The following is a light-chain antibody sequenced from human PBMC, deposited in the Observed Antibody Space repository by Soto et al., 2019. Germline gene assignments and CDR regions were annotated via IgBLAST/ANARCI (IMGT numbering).Light chain of an antibody. V-gene: IGKV1-5*03. Sequence: DIRMTQSPSTLSASVVDRVTITCRASQSISSWLAWYQQKPGKAPKLLIYKASSLESGVPSRFSGSGSGTEFTLTISSLQPDDFATYYCQQYKAYWTFGQGTKVDIK. CDR2: KAS. CDR1: QSISSW. J-gene: IGKJ1*01. CDR3: QQYKAYWT.